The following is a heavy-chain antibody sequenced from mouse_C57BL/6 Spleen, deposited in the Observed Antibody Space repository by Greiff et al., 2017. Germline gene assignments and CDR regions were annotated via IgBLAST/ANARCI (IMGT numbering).Heavy chain of an antibody. CDR1: GYTFTSYW. CDR2: INPSNGGT. V-gene: IGHV1-53*01. Sequence: QVQLQQSGTELVQPGASVKLSCKASGYTFTSYWMHWVKQRPGQGLEWIGNINPSNGGTNYNEKFKSKATLTVDKSSSTAYMQLSSLTSEDSAVYYCAREYYYGSGYDAMDYWGQGTSVTVSS. J-gene: IGHJ4*01. CDR3: AREYYYGSGYDAMDY. D-gene: IGHD1-1*01.